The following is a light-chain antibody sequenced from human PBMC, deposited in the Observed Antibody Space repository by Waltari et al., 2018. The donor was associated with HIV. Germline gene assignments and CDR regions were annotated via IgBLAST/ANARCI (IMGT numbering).Light chain of an antibody. CDR1: QSVDNNY. J-gene: IGKJ1*01. CDR3: QQYSISPVT. V-gene: IGKV3-20*01. Sequence: IVLTQSPGTLSLSPGERATLSCRASQSVDNNYLAWYQQQPGQAPRLLIFDTSTRPTGIPNRFSGSGSGTDFTLTISRLEPEDFAVYYCQQYSISPVTFGQGTKVEI. CDR2: DTS.